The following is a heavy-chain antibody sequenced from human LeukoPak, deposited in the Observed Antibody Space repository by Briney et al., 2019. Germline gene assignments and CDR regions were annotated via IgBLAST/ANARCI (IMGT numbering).Heavy chain of an antibody. CDR1: GGSIRRYY. CDR2: IYYSGST. J-gene: IGHJ4*02. CDR3: ATLGGGSGYYVDY. Sequence: SETPSLTCTVSGGSIRRYYWSWIRQFPGKGLEWIGYIYYSGSTNYNPSLKSRVTISVDTSKSQFSLKLSSVTAADTAVYYCATLGGGSGYYVDYWGQGTLVTVSS. D-gene: IGHD3-22*01. V-gene: IGHV4-59*01.